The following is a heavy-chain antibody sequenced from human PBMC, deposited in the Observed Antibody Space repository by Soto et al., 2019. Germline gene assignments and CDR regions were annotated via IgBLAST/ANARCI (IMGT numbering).Heavy chain of an antibody. J-gene: IGHJ4*02. CDR1: GFTFSDYY. Sequence: GGSLRLSCAASGFTFSDYYMSWIRQAPGKGLEWVSYISSSGSTIYYADSVKGRFTISRDNAKNSLYLQMNSLRAEDTAVYYCARAILGYCTNGVCPKTYYFDYWGQGTLVTVSS. CDR2: ISSSGSTI. D-gene: IGHD2-8*01. V-gene: IGHV3-11*01. CDR3: ARAILGYCTNGVCPKTYYFDY.